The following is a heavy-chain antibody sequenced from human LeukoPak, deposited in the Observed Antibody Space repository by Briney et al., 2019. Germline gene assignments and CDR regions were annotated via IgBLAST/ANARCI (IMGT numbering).Heavy chain of an antibody. J-gene: IGHJ4*02. Sequence: GESLKISCKGSGYSFTSYWIGWVRQMPGKGLAWMGIIYPGDSDTRYSPSFQGQVTISKDTSKDQVVLTMTNVDPLDTATYYCARSPNIRSGDYGDYFDYWGQGTLVTVSS. CDR1: GYSFTSYW. CDR2: IYPGDSDT. D-gene: IGHD4-17*01. V-gene: IGHV5-51*01. CDR3: ARSPNIRSGDYGDYFDY.